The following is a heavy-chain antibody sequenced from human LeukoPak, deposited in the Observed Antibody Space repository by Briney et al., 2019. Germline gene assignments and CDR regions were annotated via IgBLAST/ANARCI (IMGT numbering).Heavy chain of an antibody. D-gene: IGHD6-13*01. CDR1: GGSISDDA. CDR2: IHYTGNA. CDR3: AKLSHIAAAGAYSYHSLNI. J-gene: IGHJ6*02. Sequence: SETLSLTCSVSGGSISDDAWAWIRRPPGRGLERIGHIHYTGNADYNPSLKSRVTLSLDTPKNQFSLKVSSVTAADTAVYYCAKLSHIAAAGAYSYHSLNIWSQGTTVTVSS. V-gene: IGHV4-59*08.